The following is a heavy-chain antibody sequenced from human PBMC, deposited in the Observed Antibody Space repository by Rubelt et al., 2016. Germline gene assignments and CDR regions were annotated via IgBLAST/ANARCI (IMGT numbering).Heavy chain of an antibody. CDR2: ISSSSSYI. Sequence: RLSCAASGFTFSNAWMNWVRQAPGKGLEWVSSISSSSSYIYYADSVKGRFTISRDNAKNSLYLQMNSLRAEDTAVYYCAREPYGSGSYARFDYWGQGTLVTVSS. J-gene: IGHJ4*02. V-gene: IGHV3-21*01. D-gene: IGHD3-10*01. CDR3: AREPYGSGSYARFDY. CDR1: GFTFSNAW.